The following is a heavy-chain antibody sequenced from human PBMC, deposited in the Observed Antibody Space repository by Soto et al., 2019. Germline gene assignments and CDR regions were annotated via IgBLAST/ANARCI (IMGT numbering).Heavy chain of an antibody. CDR2: ISSNGGST. J-gene: IGHJ3*02. CDR1: GFTFSSYA. D-gene: IGHD3-3*01. CDR3: VKMVGERFLEWLLPDDAFDI. V-gene: IGHV3-64D*08. Sequence: GGSLRLSCSASGFTFSSYAMHWVRQAPGKGLEYVSAISSNGGSTYYADSVKGRFTISRENSKNTLYLQMSSLRAEDTAVYYCVKMVGERFLEWLLPDDAFDIWGQGTMVTVSS.